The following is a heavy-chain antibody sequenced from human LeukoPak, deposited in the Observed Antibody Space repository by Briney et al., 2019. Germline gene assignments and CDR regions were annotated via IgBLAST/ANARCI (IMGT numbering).Heavy chain of an antibody. CDR3: AKDDSYGGNSVFDY. CDR2: ISYDGSNK. Sequence: GGSLRLSCAASGFTFSSYAMHWVRQAPGKGLEWVAVISYDGSNKYYADSVKGRFTISRDNSKNTLYLQMNSLRAEDTAVYYCAKDDSYGGNSVFDYWGQGTLVTVSS. V-gene: IGHV3-30-3*01. CDR1: GFTFSSYA. D-gene: IGHD4-23*01. J-gene: IGHJ4*02.